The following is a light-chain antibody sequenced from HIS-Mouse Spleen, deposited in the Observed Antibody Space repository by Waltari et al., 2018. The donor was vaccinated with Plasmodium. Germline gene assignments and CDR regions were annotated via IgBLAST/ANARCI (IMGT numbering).Light chain of an antibody. V-gene: IGLV3-1*01. CDR1: KLGDKY. J-gene: IGLJ2*01. Sequence: SYELTQPPSVSVSPGQTASITCSGDKLGDKYACWYQQKPGQSPVLCIYQDSKRPSGIPERFSGSNSRNTATLTISGTQAMDEADYYCQAWDSSTVVFGGGTKLTVL. CDR2: QDS. CDR3: QAWDSSTVV.